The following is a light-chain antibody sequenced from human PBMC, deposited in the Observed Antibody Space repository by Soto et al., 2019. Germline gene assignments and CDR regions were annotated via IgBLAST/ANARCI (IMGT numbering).Light chain of an antibody. V-gene: IGKV3-11*01. J-gene: IGKJ5*01. CDR3: QQRNVWPPIT. CDR1: QSIHTS. CDR2: DST. Sequence: VITQSASTLSLSPGERATLSCRASQSIHTSLAWYQQKPGQPPRLVVYDSTLRANGVPDRFGGSRSGTEITLTINSLEPEDFAVYYCQQRNVWPPITFGQGTRLEIK.